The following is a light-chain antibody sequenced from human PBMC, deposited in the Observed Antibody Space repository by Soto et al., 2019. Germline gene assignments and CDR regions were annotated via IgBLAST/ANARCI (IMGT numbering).Light chain of an antibody. V-gene: IGKV3-15*01. CDR3: QQYSNWPRT. Sequence: EIVMTQSPATLSVSPGERATLSCRAGQSISNNLAWYQQKPGQAPRLLIYGASTRVTGIPARFTGSGSGTEFTLTISSLQSEDFAVYYCQQYSNWPRTFGQGTKVDIK. CDR2: GAS. CDR1: QSISNN. J-gene: IGKJ1*01.